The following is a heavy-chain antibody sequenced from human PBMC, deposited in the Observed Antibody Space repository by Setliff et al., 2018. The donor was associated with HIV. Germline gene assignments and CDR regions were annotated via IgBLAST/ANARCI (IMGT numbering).Heavy chain of an antibody. CDR1: GYTLTELS. J-gene: IGHJ4*02. Sequence: ASVKVSCKVSGYTLTELSMHWVRQAPGKGLEWMGGFDPEDGETIYAQKFQGRVTMTEGTSTDTAYMELSSLRSEDTAVYYCATDRLLYSSSFNYWGQGTLVTVSS. V-gene: IGHV1-24*01. CDR3: ATDRLLYSSSFNY. CDR2: FDPEDGET. D-gene: IGHD6-6*01.